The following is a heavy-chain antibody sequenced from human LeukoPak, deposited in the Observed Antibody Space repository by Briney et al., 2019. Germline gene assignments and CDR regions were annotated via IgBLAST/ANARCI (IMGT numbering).Heavy chain of an antibody. V-gene: IGHV1-2*02. CDR1: GYTFTGYY. CDR3: ARVGDCSSTSCYGYYYYMDV. CDR2: INPNSGGT. D-gene: IGHD2-2*01. Sequence: ASVKVSCKASGYTFTGYYMHWVRQAPGQGLEWMGWINPNSGGTNYAQKFQGRVTMTRDTSISTAYMELSRLRSDDTAVYYCARVGDCSSTSCYGYYYYMDVWGKGTTVTVPS. J-gene: IGHJ6*03.